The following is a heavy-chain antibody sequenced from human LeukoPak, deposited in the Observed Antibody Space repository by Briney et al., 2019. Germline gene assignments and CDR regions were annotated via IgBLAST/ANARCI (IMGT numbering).Heavy chain of an antibody. CDR1: GFTVSSNY. CDR2: ISSNGGST. CDR3: VKITSSSGGDY. J-gene: IGHJ4*02. Sequence: GGSLRLSCAASGFTVSSNYMSWVRQAPGKGLEYVSGISSNGGSTYYADSVKGRFTISRDNSKNTLYLQMSSLRAEDTAVYYCVKITSSSGGDYWGQGTLVTVSS. V-gene: IGHV3-64D*09. D-gene: IGHD6-19*01.